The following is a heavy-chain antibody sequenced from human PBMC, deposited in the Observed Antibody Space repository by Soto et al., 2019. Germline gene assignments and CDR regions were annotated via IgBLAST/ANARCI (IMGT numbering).Heavy chain of an antibody. Sequence: PSETLFLTCTVSGGSISSSSYYWGWIRQPPGKGLEWIGSIYYSGSTYYNPSLKSRVTISVDTSKNQFSLKLSSVTAADTAVYYCARRGSLRGFLEWPPFPHSVGYFDYWGQGTLVTVSS. D-gene: IGHD3-3*01. CDR1: GGSISSSSYY. CDR2: IYYSGST. V-gene: IGHV4-39*01. CDR3: ARRGSLRGFLEWPPFPHSVGYFDY. J-gene: IGHJ4*02.